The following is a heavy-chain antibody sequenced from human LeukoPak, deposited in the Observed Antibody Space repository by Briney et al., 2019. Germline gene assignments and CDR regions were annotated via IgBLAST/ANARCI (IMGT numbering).Heavy chain of an antibody. CDR1: GFTVSSNY. CDR3: AREAADYYGSGSYFDY. CDR2: IYSGGST. Sequence: GGSLRLSCAASGFTVSSNYMSWVRQAPGKGLERVSVIYSGGSTYYADSVKGRFTISRDNSKNTLYLQMNSLRAEDTAVYYCAREAADYYGSGSYFDYWGQGTLVTVSS. V-gene: IGHV3-53*01. D-gene: IGHD3-10*01. J-gene: IGHJ4*02.